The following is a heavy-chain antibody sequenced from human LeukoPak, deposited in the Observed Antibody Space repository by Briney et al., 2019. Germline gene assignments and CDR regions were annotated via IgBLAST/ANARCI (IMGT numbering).Heavy chain of an antibody. Sequence: SETLSLTCTVSGGSISNYYWSWLRQPPGKALEWIGYIDYRGSTNTNPSLRSRVTLSVDTSKNQFSLNLSSVTAADTAVYYCASRRVTGEVNYWGQGTLVTVSS. CDR3: ASRRVTGEVNY. CDR2: IDYRGST. D-gene: IGHD7-27*01. J-gene: IGHJ4*02. V-gene: IGHV4-59*08. CDR1: GGSISNYY.